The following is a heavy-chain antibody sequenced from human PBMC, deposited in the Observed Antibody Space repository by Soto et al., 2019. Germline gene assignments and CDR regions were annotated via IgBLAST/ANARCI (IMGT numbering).Heavy chain of an antibody. V-gene: IGHV1-18*01. CDR2: ISAYNGNT. CDR1: GYTFTSYG. D-gene: IGHD3-22*01. CDR3: ARDLYYDSSGYQYGMDV. Sequence: GASVKVSCKASGYTFTSYGISWVRQAPGQGLEWMGWISAYNGNTNYAQKLQGRVTMTTDTSTSTAYMELRSLRSDDTAVYYCARDLYYDSSGYQYGMDVWGQGTTVTVCS. J-gene: IGHJ6*02.